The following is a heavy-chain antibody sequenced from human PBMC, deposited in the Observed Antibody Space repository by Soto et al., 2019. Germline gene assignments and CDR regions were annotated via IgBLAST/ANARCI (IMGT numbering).Heavy chain of an antibody. CDR2: ISATGTT. J-gene: IGHJ3*01. D-gene: IGHD7-27*01. CDR1: GDSMSSYY. V-gene: IGHV4-4*07. CDR3: AREKSGAADF. Sequence: QVQLQESGPGLVEPSETLSLTCTVSGDSMSSYYWSWIRQSAEKGLEWIGRISATGTTTYIPSIKSRITLSVDTSKNQFSRNLNCVTAADTAVYFCAREKSGAADFWGQGTVVTVS.